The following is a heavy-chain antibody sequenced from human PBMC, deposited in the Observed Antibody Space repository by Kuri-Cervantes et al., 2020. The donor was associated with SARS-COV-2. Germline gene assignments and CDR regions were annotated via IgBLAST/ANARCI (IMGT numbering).Heavy chain of an antibody. D-gene: IGHD2-15*01. Sequence: GSLSLTCTVSGGSISSSSYYWGWIRQPPGKGPEWIGYIYHSGSTNYNPSLKSRVTISVDTSKNQFSLKLSSVTAADTAVYYCASGALGSYPYYYYYMDVWGKGTTVTVSS. V-gene: IGHV4-61*05. CDR2: IYHSGST. CDR3: ASGALGSYPYYYYYMDV. CDR1: GGSISSSSYY. J-gene: IGHJ6*03.